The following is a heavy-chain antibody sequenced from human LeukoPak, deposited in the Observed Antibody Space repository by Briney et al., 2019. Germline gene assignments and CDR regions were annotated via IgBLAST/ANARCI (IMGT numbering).Heavy chain of an antibody. D-gene: IGHD3-16*01. V-gene: IGHV3-7*01. Sequence: GGSLRLSCAASGFTFSSYAMSWVRQAPGKGLEWVANINQDGSTINYLGSVKGRFTISRDNAKNSLYLRMNSLRAEDTAIYYCATDRAYSTFDYWGQGTLVTVSS. CDR2: INQDGSTI. CDR1: GFTFSSYA. CDR3: ATDRAYSTFDY. J-gene: IGHJ4*02.